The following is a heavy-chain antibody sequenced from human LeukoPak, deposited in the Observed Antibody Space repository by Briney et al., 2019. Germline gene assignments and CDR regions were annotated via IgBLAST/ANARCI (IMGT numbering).Heavy chain of an antibody. CDR1: GFTFSSYA. D-gene: IGHD3-3*01. CDR3: ARDEWLDY. J-gene: IGHJ4*02. CDR2: ISYDGSNK. Sequence: GGSLRLSCAASGFTFSSYAMHRVRQAPGKGLEWVAVISYDGSNKYYADSVKGRFTISRDNSKNTLYLQMNSLRAEDTAVYYCARDEWLDYWGQGTLVTVSS. V-gene: IGHV3-30-3*01.